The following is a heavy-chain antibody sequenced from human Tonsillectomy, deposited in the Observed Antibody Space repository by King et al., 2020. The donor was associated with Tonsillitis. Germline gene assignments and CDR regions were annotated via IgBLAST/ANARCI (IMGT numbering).Heavy chain of an antibody. D-gene: IGHD3-22*01. CDR3: AREYYYDNSGLDAFDI. V-gene: IGHV3-30*14. CDR1: GFNFSSYA. J-gene: IGHJ3*02. Sequence: QLVQSGGGVVQPGRSLRLSCAASGFNFSSYAMNWVRQAPGKGLEWVAIFSNDGSNKYYADSVKGRFTISRDNSKNTLYLQMSSLKTEDTAVYYCAREYYYDNSGLDAFDIWGQGTMVAVSS. CDR2: FSNDGSNK.